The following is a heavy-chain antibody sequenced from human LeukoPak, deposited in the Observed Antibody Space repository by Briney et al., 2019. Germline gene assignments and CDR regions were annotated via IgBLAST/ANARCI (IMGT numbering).Heavy chain of an antibody. CDR2: ISAYNGNT. J-gene: IGHJ4*02. V-gene: IGHV1-18*01. CDR1: GYTFTSYG. D-gene: IGHD3-22*01. CDR3: ARTLSSYYDSSGIDY. Sequence: ASVKVSCKASGYTFTSYGISWVRQPPGQGLEWMGWISAYNGNTNYAQKLQGRVTMTTDTSTSTAYMELRSLRSDDTAVYYCARTLSSYYDSSGIDYWGQGTLVTVSS.